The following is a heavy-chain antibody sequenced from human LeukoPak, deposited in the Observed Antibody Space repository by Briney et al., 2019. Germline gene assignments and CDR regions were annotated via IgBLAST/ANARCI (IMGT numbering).Heavy chain of an antibody. Sequence: GGSLRLSCAASGFTFSSYAMSWVRQAPGKGLEWVSGISGSGSSTYYADSVKDRFTISRDNSKNTLFLQMNSLRAEDTAVYYCAKTHSSGWYDYWGQGTLVTVSS. D-gene: IGHD6-19*01. J-gene: IGHJ4*02. CDR1: GFTFSSYA. CDR3: AKTHSSGWYDY. V-gene: IGHV3-23*01. CDR2: ISGSGSST.